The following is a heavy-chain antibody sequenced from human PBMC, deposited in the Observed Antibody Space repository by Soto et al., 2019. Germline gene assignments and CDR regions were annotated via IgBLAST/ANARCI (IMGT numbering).Heavy chain of an antibody. CDR2: IIPIFSTA. D-gene: IGHD2-15*01. V-gene: IGHV1-69*12. Sequence: QVQLVQSGAEVKKPGSSVKVSCKSSGGTFSTYAISWVRQAPGQGLEWMGGIIPIFSTANYAQKFQGRVTIPAEESTTTAYMELISLRSEDTAVYYCARDEMVVATGSRTWHYYYGMDVWGQGTTVTVSS. CDR3: ARDEMVVATGSRTWHYYYGMDV. CDR1: GGTFSTYA. J-gene: IGHJ6*02.